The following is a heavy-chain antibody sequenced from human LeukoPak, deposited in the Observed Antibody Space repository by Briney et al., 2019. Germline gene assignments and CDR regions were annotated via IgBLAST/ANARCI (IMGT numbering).Heavy chain of an antibody. CDR2: IISSGSTI. D-gene: IGHD3-10*01. J-gene: IGHJ5*02. Sequence: GGSLRLSCAASGFTFSDYYMSWIRQAPGKGLEWVSYIISSGSTIYYADSVKGRFTISRDNARNSLYLQMNSLRAEDTVVYYCARGSYGSAFDPWGQGTLVTVSS. V-gene: IGHV3-11*01. CDR1: GFTFSDYY. CDR3: ARGSYGSAFDP.